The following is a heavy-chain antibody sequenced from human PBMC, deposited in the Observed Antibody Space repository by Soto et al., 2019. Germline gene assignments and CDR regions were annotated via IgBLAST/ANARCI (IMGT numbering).Heavy chain of an antibody. D-gene: IGHD6-13*01. V-gene: IGHV4-31*03. J-gene: IGHJ4*02. CDR3: ARPKVTTAGAGYDS. CDR1: GGSISSGGYY. CDR2: IYYSGST. Sequence: SETLSLTCTVSGGSISSGGYYWSWIRQHPGKGLEWIGYIYYSGSTYYNPSLKSRVTISVDTSKNQFSLKLSSVTAADTAVYYCARPKVTTAGAGYDSWGQGTLVTVSS.